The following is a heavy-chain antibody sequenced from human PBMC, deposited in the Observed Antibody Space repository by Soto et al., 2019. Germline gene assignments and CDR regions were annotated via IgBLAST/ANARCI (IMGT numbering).Heavy chain of an antibody. Sequence: SETLSLTCTVSGGSISSYYWSWIRQPPGKGLEWIGYIYYSGSTNYNPSLKSRVTISVDTSKNQFSLKLSSVTAADTAVYYCARVRSVVVAAFDYWGQGTLVTVSS. J-gene: IGHJ4*02. D-gene: IGHD2-15*01. CDR2: IYYSGST. CDR3: ARVRSVVVAAFDY. CDR1: GGSISSYY. V-gene: IGHV4-59*01.